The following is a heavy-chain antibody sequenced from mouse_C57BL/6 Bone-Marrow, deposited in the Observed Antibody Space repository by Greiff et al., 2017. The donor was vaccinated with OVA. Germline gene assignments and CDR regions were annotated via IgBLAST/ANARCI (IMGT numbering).Heavy chain of an antibody. J-gene: IGHJ2*01. CDR1: GFNIKDDY. V-gene: IGHV14-4*01. D-gene: IGHD1-1*01. CDR3: TTRSDYGSTS. Sequence: VQLQQSGAELVRPGASVKLSCTASGFNIKDDYMHWVKQRPEQGLEWIGWIDPENGDTEYASKFQGKATITADTSSNTAYLQLSSLTSEDTAVYYCTTRSDYGSTSWGQGTTLTVSS. CDR2: IDPENGDT.